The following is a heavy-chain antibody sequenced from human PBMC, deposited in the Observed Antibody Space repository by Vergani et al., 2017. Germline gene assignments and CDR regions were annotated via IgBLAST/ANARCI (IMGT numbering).Heavy chain of an antibody. CDR3: ARGDYGILTGYRY. CDR1: GYTFSNYY. Sequence: QVQVVQSGAEVKKSRASAKVSCKTSGYTFSNYYMHWVRQAPGQGLEWMGILNPSGGHTNYAQKFQGRVTMTRDTSTSTVYMELSSLRSEDTAIYYCARGDYGILTGYRYWGQGTLVTVSA. V-gene: IGHV1-46*03. D-gene: IGHD3-9*01. J-gene: IGHJ4*02. CDR2: LNPSGGHT.